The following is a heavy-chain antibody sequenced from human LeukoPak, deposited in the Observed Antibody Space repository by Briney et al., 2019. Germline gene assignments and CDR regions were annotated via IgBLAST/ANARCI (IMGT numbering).Heavy chain of an antibody. CDR3: ARGSMVYARFGVLD. CDR1: GGSISNYY. J-gene: IGHJ4*02. CDR2: IYTSGST. Sequence: SETLSLTCTVSGGSISNYYWIWIRQPAGKGLEWIGRIYTSGSTNYNPSLKSRVTMSVDTSKNQFSLRLGSVTAADTAVYYCARGSMVYARFGVLDWGQGTLVTVSS. V-gene: IGHV4-4*07. D-gene: IGHD2-8*01.